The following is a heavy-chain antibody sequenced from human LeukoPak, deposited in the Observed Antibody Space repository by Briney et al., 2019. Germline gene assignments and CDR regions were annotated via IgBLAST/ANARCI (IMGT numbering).Heavy chain of an antibody. CDR2: ISAYNGNT. V-gene: IGHV1-18*01. CDR1: GYTFTSYG. D-gene: IGHD3-22*01. CDR3: ARDHAYDSSGYYDY. J-gene: IGHJ4*02. Sequence: ASVKVSCKASGYTFTSYGISWVRQAPGQGLEWMGRISAYNGNTNYAQKLQGRVTMTTDTSTSTAYMELRSLRSDDTAVYYCARDHAYDSSGYYDYWGQGTLVTVSS.